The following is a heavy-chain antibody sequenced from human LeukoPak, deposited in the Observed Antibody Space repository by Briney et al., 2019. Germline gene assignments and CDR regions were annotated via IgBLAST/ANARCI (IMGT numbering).Heavy chain of an antibody. D-gene: IGHD1-1*01. CDR3: ARDTTGTSIDY. V-gene: IGHV1-2*02. CDR2: INPNSGGT. Sequence: ASVKVSCKASGYTFTVYYMHWVRQAPGQGLEWMGWINPNSGGTNYAQKVQGRVTMTRDTSISTAYMELRRLRSDDTAVYYCARDTTGTSIDYWGQGTLVTVSS. J-gene: IGHJ4*02. CDR1: GYTFTVYY.